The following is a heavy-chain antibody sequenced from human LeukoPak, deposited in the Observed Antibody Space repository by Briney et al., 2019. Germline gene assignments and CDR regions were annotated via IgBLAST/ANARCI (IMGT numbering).Heavy chain of an antibody. Sequence: SETLSLTCTVSGGSISSGGYYWSWIRQPPGKGLEWIGYIYHSGSTYYNPSLKSRVTISVDRSKNQFSLKLSSVTAADTAVYYCARDAGPQYPGTHDAFDIWGQGTMVTVSS. CDR2: IYHSGST. CDR1: GGSISSGGYY. D-gene: IGHD1-1*01. CDR3: ARDAGPQYPGTHDAFDI. V-gene: IGHV4-30-2*01. J-gene: IGHJ3*02.